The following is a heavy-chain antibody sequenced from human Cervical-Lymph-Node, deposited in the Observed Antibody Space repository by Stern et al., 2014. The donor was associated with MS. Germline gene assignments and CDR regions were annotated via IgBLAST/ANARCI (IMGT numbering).Heavy chain of an antibody. CDR1: GFSLSTNGVG. CDR2: IYWNDDK. Sequence: QITLKESGPTLVKPTQTLTLTCTFSGFSLSTNGVGVGWIRQPPGKALEWLALIYWNDDKRISPSLKSRLTITKDTSKNQVVLTMTNMDPVDTATYYCAHCRDYDSSGLFDNWGQGTLVTVSS. CDR3: AHCRDYDSSGLFDN. V-gene: IGHV2-5*01. J-gene: IGHJ4*02. D-gene: IGHD3-22*01.